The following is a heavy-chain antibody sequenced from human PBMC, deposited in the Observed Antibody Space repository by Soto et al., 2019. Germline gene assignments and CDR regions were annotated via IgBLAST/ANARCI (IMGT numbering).Heavy chain of an antibody. J-gene: IGHJ3*02. CDR2: IYYSGST. D-gene: IGHD4-17*01. V-gene: IGHV4-30-4*01. CDR1: GGSISSGNYY. CDR3: AREGDYGGNFRFYASDI. Sequence: QVQLQESGPGLVKPSQTLSLTCTVSGGSISSGNYYWSWIRQPPGKGLEWIGYIYYSGSTYYNSSLESRVTISVDSSKNQFSLKLSSVTAADTAVFYFAREGDYGGNFRFYASDISGQGTMVTVSS.